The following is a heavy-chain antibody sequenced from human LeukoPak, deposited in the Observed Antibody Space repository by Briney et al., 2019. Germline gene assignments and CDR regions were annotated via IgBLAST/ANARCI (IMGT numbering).Heavy chain of an antibody. J-gene: IGHJ4*02. V-gene: IGHV3-21*01. D-gene: IGHD1-1*01. Sequence: PGGSLRLSCAASGFTFSSYSMNWVRQAPGKGLEWVSSISSSSSYIYYADSVKGRFTISRDNAKNSLYLQMNSLRAEDTAVYYCARDRIGAVTTFWGQGTLVIVSS. CDR2: ISSSSSYI. CDR1: GFTFSSYS. CDR3: ARDRIGAVTTF.